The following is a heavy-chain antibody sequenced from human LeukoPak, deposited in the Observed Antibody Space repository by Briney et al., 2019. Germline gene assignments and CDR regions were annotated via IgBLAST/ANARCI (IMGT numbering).Heavy chain of an antibody. CDR2: IRYDGSNK. Sequence: PGGSLRLSCAASGFTFSSYGMHWVRQAPGKGLEWVAFIRYDGSNKYYADSVKGRFTISRDNSKNTLYLQMNSLRAEDTAVYYCAKDLGVVANRYYYYYMDVWGKGTTVTVSS. D-gene: IGHD2-21*01. CDR3: AKDLGVVANRYYYYYMDV. CDR1: GFTFSSYG. V-gene: IGHV3-30*02. J-gene: IGHJ6*03.